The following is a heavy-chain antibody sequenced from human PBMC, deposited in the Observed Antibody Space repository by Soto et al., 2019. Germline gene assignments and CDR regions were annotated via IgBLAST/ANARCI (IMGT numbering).Heavy chain of an antibody. CDR1: GGSISSYY. CDR2: IYYSGST. V-gene: IGHV4-59*01. CDR3: ARVPLEQLVDAFDI. J-gene: IGHJ3*02. D-gene: IGHD6-6*01. Sequence: SETLSLTCTVSGGSISSYYWSWIRQPPGKGLEWIGYIYYSGSTNYNPSLKSRVTISVDTSKNQFSLKLSSVTAADTAVYYCARVPLEQLVDAFDIWGQGTMVTVSS.